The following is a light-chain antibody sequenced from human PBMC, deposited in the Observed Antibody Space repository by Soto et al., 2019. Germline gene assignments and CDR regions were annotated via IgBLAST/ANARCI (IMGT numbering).Light chain of an antibody. V-gene: IGKV1-27*01. CDR1: QGIGIY. CDR3: QKYNSAPLT. J-gene: IGKJ4*01. Sequence: DIQMTQSPSSLSASFGDRVTMTCRASQGIGIYLAWFQQRPGNTPKLLIYAASTLQSGAPSRFSGSASGTDFTLTISSLQPEDVATYYCQKYNSAPLTFGGGTRVEIK. CDR2: AAS.